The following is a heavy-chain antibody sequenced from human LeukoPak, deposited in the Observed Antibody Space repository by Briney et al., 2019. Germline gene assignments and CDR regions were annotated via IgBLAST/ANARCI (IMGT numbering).Heavy chain of an antibody. CDR1: GGSISSGGYF. J-gene: IGHJ6*04. D-gene: IGHD2-2*01. CDR3: ATTQRYCSSTSCRDV. V-gene: IGHV4-61*02. Sequence: SETLSLTCTVSGGSISSGGYFWNWIRQPAGKGLERIGRINTSGSTNYKPSLKSRVTISMDTSKNQFSLKLSSVTAADTAVYYCATTQRYCSSTSCRDVWGKGTTVTVSS. CDR2: INTSGST.